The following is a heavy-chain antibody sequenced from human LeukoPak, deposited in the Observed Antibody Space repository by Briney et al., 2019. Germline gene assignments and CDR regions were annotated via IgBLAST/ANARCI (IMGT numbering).Heavy chain of an antibody. Sequence: GESLKISCQGSGYIFPSYCIAWVRQMPGKGLEWMGIIYPGDSDTRYSPSFQGQVTISADKSINTAYLHWSSLKASDTAMYFCARSLHWGSGLNYFNYWGQGTLVTVSS. V-gene: IGHV5-51*01. J-gene: IGHJ4*02. D-gene: IGHD3-16*01. CDR2: IYPGDSDT. CDR3: ARSLHWGSGLNYFNY. CDR1: GYIFPSYC.